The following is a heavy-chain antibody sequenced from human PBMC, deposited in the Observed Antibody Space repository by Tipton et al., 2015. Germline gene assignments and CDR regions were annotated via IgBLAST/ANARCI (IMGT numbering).Heavy chain of an antibody. CDR2: ISYSGTT. CDR3: ARETTYYYDSSGGPVNYFDY. V-gene: IGHV4-61*05. CDR1: GYSISRSDYY. Sequence: TLSLTCDVSGYSISRSDYYWGWIRQPPGKGLEWIGYISYSGTTNYNPSLKSRVTISVDTSKNQFFLRLSSVTAADTAVYYCARETTYYYDSSGGPVNYFDYWGQGTLVTVSS. D-gene: IGHD3-22*01. J-gene: IGHJ4*02.